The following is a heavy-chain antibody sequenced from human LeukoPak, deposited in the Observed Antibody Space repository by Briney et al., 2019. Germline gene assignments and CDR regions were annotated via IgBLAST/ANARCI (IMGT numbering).Heavy chain of an antibody. Sequence: TGGSLRLSCAASGFTFTTYGMHWVRQAPGKGLEWVARIKKDGSVKYYVDSVKGRFTISRDNAKNSLYLQMNSLRADDTAVYYCVTDYLGYWGQGTLVTVSS. D-gene: IGHD3-16*02. J-gene: IGHJ4*02. CDR1: GFTFTTYG. V-gene: IGHV3-7*01. CDR3: VTDYLGY. CDR2: IKKDGSVK.